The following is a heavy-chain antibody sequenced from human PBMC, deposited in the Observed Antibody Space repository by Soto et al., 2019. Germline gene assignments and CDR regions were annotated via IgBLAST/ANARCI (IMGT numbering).Heavy chain of an antibody. V-gene: IGHV3-48*03. CDR3: ERGLNLIVATSPFDY. CDR2: ISSSGSTI. CDR1: GFTFSSYE. Sequence: GGSLRLSCAASGFTFSSYEMNWVRQAPGKGLEWVSYISSSGSTIYYADSVKGRFTISRDNAKNSLYLQMNSLRAEDTAVYYCERGLNLIVATSPFDYCGQGRLVTVSS. J-gene: IGHJ4*02. D-gene: IGHD3-22*01.